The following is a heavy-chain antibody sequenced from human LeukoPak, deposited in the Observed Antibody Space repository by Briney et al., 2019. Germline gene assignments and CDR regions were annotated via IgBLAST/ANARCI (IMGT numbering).Heavy chain of an antibody. Sequence: PSETLSLTCTVSGGSISSYYWGWIRQPPGKGLEWIGSIYYSGSTYYNPSLKSRVTISVDTSKNQFSLKLSSVTAADTAVYYCARHHGYNSNWFDPWGQGTLVTVSS. J-gene: IGHJ5*02. CDR2: IYYSGST. D-gene: IGHD5-24*01. CDR1: GGSISSYY. CDR3: ARHHGYNSNWFDP. V-gene: IGHV4-39*01.